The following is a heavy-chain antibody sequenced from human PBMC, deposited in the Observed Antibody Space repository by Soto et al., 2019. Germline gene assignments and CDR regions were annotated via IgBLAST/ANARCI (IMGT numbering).Heavy chain of an antibody. Sequence: PGGSLRLSCEASGFTFSDYYLSWIRQPPGKGLEWVSYITSSGGYTNYADSVKGRFTISRDNARNSLFLQMSSLRVEDTAVYYCARQGGYSYGHDFWGQGTLVTVSS. CDR2: ITSSGGYT. CDR1: GFTFSDYY. V-gene: IGHV3-11*06. CDR3: ARQGGYSYGHDF. J-gene: IGHJ4*02. D-gene: IGHD5-18*01.